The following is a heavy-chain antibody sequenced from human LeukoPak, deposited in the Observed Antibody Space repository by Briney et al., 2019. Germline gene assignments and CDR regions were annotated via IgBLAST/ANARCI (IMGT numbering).Heavy chain of an antibody. J-gene: IGHJ4*02. CDR3: VRARVRFGELFHADY. CDR2: ISAYNGNT. V-gene: IGHV1-18*01. CDR1: GYTFTSYG. Sequence: ASVKVSCTASGYTFTSYGISWVRQAPGQGLEWMGWISAYNGNTNYAQKLQGRVTMTTDTSTSTAYMELRSLRSDDTAVYYCVRARVRFGELFHADYWGQGTLVTVSS. D-gene: IGHD3-10*01.